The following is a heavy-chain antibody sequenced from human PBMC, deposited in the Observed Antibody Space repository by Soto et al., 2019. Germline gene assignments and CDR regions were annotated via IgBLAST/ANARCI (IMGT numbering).Heavy chain of an antibody. V-gene: IGHV3-23*01. D-gene: IGHD6-19*01. CDR3: AKGGRQWLVTSDFNY. CDR1: GFTFSSYT. CDR2: ITSGGTT. Sequence: GGSLRLSCAAFGFTFSSYTMNWVRQAPGKGLDWVSTITSGGTTYYADSVKGRFTISRDDSKNTLYLQMNSLRAEDTAVYYCAKGGRQWLVTSDFNYWGQGTLVTVSS. J-gene: IGHJ4*02.